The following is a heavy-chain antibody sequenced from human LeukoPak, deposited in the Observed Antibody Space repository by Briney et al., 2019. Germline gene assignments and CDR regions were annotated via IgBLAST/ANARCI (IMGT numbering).Heavy chain of an antibody. CDR2: ISYDGSNK. D-gene: IGHD3-22*01. CDR3: ARDGYYYDSSGYAPFDY. Sequence: GRSLRLSCSASGITFSSYGMNWVRQAPGKGLEWVAIISYDGSNKYYADSVKGRFTISRDSSKNTLYLQMNSLRAGDTAVYYCARDGYYYDSSGYAPFDYWGQGTLVTVSS. J-gene: IGHJ4*02. CDR1: GITFSSYG. V-gene: IGHV3-30*03.